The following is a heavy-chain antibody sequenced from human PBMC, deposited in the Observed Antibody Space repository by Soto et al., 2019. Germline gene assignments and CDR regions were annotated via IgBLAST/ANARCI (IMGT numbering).Heavy chain of an antibody. CDR3: ARDPKYPLYYYDSSGYGPFDY. D-gene: IGHD3-22*01. CDR1: GYIFSSYG. Sequence: VSVKVSCKASGYIFSSYGISWVRQAPGQGLEWMGWISAYNGNTNYAQKLQGRVTMTTDTSTSTAYMELRSLRSDDTAVYYCARDPKYPLYYYDSSGYGPFDYCGQGTMVTVSS. J-gene: IGHJ4*02. CDR2: ISAYNGNT. V-gene: IGHV1-18*04.